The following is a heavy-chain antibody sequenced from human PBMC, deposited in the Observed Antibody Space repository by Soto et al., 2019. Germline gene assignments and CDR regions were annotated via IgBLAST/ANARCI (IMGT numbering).Heavy chain of an antibody. CDR1: GFTFSSNW. CDR2: IKVDGSEK. Sequence: EVQLVESEGGLVQPGGSLRLSCAASGFTFSSNWMSFSSNWMSWVRQAPGKGLEWVANIKVDGSEKYYVNSVKGRFTISRDNAKNSLYLQMNSLRAEDTAVYYCARTRPGLYFDYWGQGTLVTVSS. CDR3: ARTRPGLYFDY. V-gene: IGHV3-7*01. J-gene: IGHJ4*02.